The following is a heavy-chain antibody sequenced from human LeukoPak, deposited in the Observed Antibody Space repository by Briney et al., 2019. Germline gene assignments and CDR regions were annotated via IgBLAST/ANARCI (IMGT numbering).Heavy chain of an antibody. CDR3: ARDGVAGSSDAFDI. CDR1: GYTFIGYY. D-gene: IGHD6-19*01. Sequence: ASVKVSCKASGYTFIGYYMHWVRQAPGQGLEWMGWIDPYSGDTHFAQRFQGRVSMTLDTSISTAYMELTRLTSDDTAVYYCARDGVAGSSDAFDIWGQGTMVTVSA. V-gene: IGHV1-2*02. J-gene: IGHJ3*02. CDR2: IDPYSGDT.